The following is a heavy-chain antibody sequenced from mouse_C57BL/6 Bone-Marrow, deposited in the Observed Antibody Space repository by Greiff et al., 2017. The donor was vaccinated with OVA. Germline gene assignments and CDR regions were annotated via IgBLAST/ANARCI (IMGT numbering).Heavy chain of an antibody. Sequence: QVQLQQPGAELVKPGASVKLSCKASGYTFTSYWMHWVKQRPGQGLEWIGIIHPNSGSTNYNEKFKSKATLTVAKSSSTAYMQLSSLTSEESAVYYCASEAGYYGNLGAYWGQGTLVTVSA. CDR2: IHPNSGST. D-gene: IGHD2-1*01. CDR3: ASEAGYYGNLGAY. J-gene: IGHJ3*01. CDR1: GYTFTSYW. V-gene: IGHV1-64*01.